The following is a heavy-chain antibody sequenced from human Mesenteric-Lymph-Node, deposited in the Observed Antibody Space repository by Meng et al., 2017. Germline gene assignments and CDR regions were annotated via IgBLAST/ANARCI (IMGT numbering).Heavy chain of an antibody. J-gene: IGHJ4*02. CDR2: IYYSGST. CDR3: ARGPTTYFDY. CDR1: GGSISRGGYY. D-gene: IGHD4-17*01. Sequence: HVHLQGSGPGLVKPSPPLSLTCDVSGGSISRGGYYWSWIRQHPGNGLEWIGYIYYSGSTYYNPSIKSRVTISVDTSKNQFSLRLRSVTAADTAVYYCARGPTTYFDYWGQGTLVTVSS. V-gene: IGHV4-31*11.